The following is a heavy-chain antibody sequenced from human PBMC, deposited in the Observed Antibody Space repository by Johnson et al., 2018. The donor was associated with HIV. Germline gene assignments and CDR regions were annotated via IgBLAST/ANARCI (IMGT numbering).Heavy chain of an antibody. CDR3: VRDDGSNYEAFDI. D-gene: IGHD4-11*01. J-gene: IGHJ3*02. V-gene: IGHV3-20*04. CDR2: INWNSGSI. CDR1: GFIFDDYG. Sequence: VQLVESGGGLVQPGGSLRLSCAASGFIFDDYGMSWVRQAPGKGLEWVSGINWNSGSIGYADSVKGRFTISRDNSKNTLYLQMNNLRAEDTAGYYCVRDDGSNYEAFDIWGQGTRVTVSS.